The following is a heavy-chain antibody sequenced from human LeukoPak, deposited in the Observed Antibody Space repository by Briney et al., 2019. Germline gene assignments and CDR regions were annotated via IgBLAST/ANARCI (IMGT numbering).Heavy chain of an antibody. V-gene: IGHV3-33*01. CDR1: GFTYSSYG. D-gene: IGHD3-10*01. CDR3: ARVSGPHYYYYYMDV. CDR2: IWYDGSNK. J-gene: IGHJ6*03. Sequence: GGSLRLSCAASGFTYSSYGMHWVRRAPGKGLEWVAVIWYDGSNKYYADSVKGRFTISRDNSKNTLYLQMNSLRAEDTAVYYCARVSGPHYYYYYMDVWGKGTTVTVSS.